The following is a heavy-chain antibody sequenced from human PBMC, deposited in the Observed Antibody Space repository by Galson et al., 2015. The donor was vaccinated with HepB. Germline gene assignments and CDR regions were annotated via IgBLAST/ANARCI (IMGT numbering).Heavy chain of an antibody. CDR1: GFTLRSHW. V-gene: IGHV3-7*03. J-gene: IGHJ4*02. Sequence: SLRLSCAASGFTLRSHWVSWVRQAPGKGLECVAHINPEGSEKRYVDAVKGRFSVSKDNAMNSVHLQMSSLRVEDTAVYFCARTAATGRGLDHWAQGSLVSVSA. D-gene: IGHD6-25*01. CDR2: INPEGSEK. CDR3: ARTAATGRGLDH.